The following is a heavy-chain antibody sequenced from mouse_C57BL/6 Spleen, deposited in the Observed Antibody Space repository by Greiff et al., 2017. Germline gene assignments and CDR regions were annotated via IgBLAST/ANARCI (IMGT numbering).Heavy chain of an antibody. Sequence: EVQLVESGGGLVQPGGSMKLSCVASGFTFSNYWMNWVRQSPEKGLEWVAQIRLKSDNYATHYAESVKGRFTISRDDSKSSVYLQMNNLRAEDTGIYYCTAFTTEYYYAMDYWGQGTSVTVSS. D-gene: IGHD2-12*01. CDR3: TAFTTEYYYAMDY. CDR2: IRLKSDNYAT. CDR1: GFTFSNYW. J-gene: IGHJ4*01. V-gene: IGHV6-3*01.